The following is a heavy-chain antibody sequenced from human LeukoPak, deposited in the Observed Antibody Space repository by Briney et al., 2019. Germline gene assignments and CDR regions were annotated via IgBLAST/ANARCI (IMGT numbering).Heavy chain of an antibody. CDR3: ARLGLSHSAGIDY. J-gene: IGHJ4*02. V-gene: IGHV5-51*01. Sequence: GESLKISCKGSGTSFTNYWIARVRQMPGKGLECMGIIYDGDTRYSPSFQGQVTISADKSISTAYLQWSCLKASDTAIYYCARLGLSHSAGIDYWGQGTLVTVSS. CDR2: IYDGDT. CDR1: GTSFTNYW. D-gene: IGHD3-3*02.